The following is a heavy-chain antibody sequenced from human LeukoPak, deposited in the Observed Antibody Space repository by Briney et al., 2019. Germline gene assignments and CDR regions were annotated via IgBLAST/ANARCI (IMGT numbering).Heavy chain of an antibody. V-gene: IGHV1-46*01. CDR3: ARSASGRYCSSTSCYVGSDNYYYYMDV. CDR2: INPSGGST. Sequence: GASVKVSCKASGYTFTSYYMHWVRQAPGQGLEWMGIINPSGGSTSYAQKFQGRATMTRDMSTSTVYMELSSLRSEDTAVYYCARSASGRYCSSTSCYVGSDNYYYYMDVWGKGTTVTVSS. J-gene: IGHJ6*03. D-gene: IGHD2-2*01. CDR1: GYTFTSYY.